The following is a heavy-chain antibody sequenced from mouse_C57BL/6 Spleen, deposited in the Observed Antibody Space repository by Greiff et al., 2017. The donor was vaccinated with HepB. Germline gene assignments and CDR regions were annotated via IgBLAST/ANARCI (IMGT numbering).Heavy chain of an antibody. Sequence: EVKLMESGPGLVKPSQSLSLTCSVTGYSITSGYYWNWIRQFPGNKLEWMGYISYDGSNNYNPSLKNRISITRDTSKNQFFLKLNSVTTEDTATYYCARKGAWGFAYWGQGTLVTVSA. CDR2: ISYDGSN. CDR3: ARKGAWGFAY. J-gene: IGHJ3*01. CDR1: GYSITSGYY. D-gene: IGHD4-1*01. V-gene: IGHV3-6*01.